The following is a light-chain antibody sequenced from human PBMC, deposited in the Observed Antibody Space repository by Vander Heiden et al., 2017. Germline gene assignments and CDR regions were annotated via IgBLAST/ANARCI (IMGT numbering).Light chain of an antibody. CDR3: QSYDSSLSGSEV. J-gene: IGLJ3*02. Sequence: QSALTPPPSVPGAPGQRVTVSCTGSSSNIGAGYDVHWYQQLQEPATNLLIYSNYNRPPGVPDRFPGSKSGTSASLAITGLQAEDEADYYCQSYDSSLSGSEVFGGGTKLTVL. V-gene: IGLV1-40*01. CDR1: SSNIGAGYD. CDR2: SNY.